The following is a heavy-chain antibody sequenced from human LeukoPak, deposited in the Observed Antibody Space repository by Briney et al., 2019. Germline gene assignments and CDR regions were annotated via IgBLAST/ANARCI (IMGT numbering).Heavy chain of an antibody. CDR1: EYTFTDYY. D-gene: IGHD3-10*01. J-gene: IGHJ5*02. Sequence: GASVKVSCKSSEYTFTDYYIHWVRQAPGQGLEWMGWINPNSGGTNYAQKFQGRVTMTRDTSISTAYMELSRLRSDDTAVYYCAIRRMVRGVINWFDPWGQGTLVTVSS. CDR2: INPNSGGT. V-gene: IGHV1-2*02. CDR3: AIRRMVRGVINWFDP.